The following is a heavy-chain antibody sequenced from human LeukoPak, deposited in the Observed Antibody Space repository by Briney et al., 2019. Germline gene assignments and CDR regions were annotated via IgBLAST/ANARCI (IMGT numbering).Heavy chain of an antibody. D-gene: IGHD3-22*01. CDR1: GGSISSGGYY. CDR3: ARAQPYYYDSSGYLGSAFDI. V-gene: IGHV4-31*03. J-gene: IGHJ3*02. CDR2: IYYSGST. Sequence: KPSETLSLTCTVSGGSISSGGYYWSWIRQHPGKGLEWIVYIYYSGSTYYNPSLKSRVTISVDTSKNQFSLKLSSVTAADTAVYYCARAQPYYYDSSGYLGSAFDIWGQGTMVTVSS.